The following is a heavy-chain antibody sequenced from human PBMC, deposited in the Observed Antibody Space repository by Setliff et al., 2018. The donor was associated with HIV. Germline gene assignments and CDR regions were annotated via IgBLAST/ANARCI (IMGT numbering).Heavy chain of an antibody. CDR1: GDSIDYTNYY. Sequence: LSLTCSVSGDSIDYTNYYWGRIRQPPGKGLEWIGSIYSSGNTYYTPSLKSRVFIFLDTSKNQFSLSLRSVTAADTAVYFCARHNKVDNWFDPWGQGALVTVSS. CDR3: ARHNKVDNWFDP. J-gene: IGHJ5*02. V-gene: IGHV4-39*01. CDR2: IYSSGNT.